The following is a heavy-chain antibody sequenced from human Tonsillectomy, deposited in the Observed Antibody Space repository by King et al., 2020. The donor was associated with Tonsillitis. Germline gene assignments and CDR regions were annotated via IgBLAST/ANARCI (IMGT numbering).Heavy chain of an antibody. J-gene: IGHJ4*02. CDR3: ARGLLERSTITIAY. Sequence: VQLVESGGGLIQPGGSLRLSCAASGFTFSSYWMHWVRQAPGKGLMWVSRINSAGSSTTCADSVKGRFTISRDNAKNTLYLQMNSLRAEDTALYYCARGLLERSTITIAYWGQGTLVTVSS. CDR2: INSAGSST. D-gene: IGHD5-24*01. V-gene: IGHV3-74*01. CDR1: GFTFSSYW.